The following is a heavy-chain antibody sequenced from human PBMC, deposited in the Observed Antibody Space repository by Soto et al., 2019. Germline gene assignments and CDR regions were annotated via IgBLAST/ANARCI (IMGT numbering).Heavy chain of an antibody. CDR1: GGSISSYY. D-gene: IGHD6-19*01. CDR2: IYYSGST. Sequence: SETLSLTCTVSGGSISSYYWSWIRQPPGKGLEWIGYIYYSGSTNYNPSLKSRVTISVDTSKNQFSLKLSSVTAADTAVYYCARHSPGIAVAGEPDFDYWGQGTLVTVSS. J-gene: IGHJ4*02. CDR3: ARHSPGIAVAGEPDFDY. V-gene: IGHV4-59*08.